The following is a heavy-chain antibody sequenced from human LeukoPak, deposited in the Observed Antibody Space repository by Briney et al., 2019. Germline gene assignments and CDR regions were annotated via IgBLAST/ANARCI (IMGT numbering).Heavy chain of an antibody. CDR2: ISDSALST. CDR3: ARGPAFSIVGATYYFDY. V-gene: IGHV3-23*01. CDR1: GFTFSSYA. Sequence: GRSLRLSCAASGFTFSSYAMGWVRQAPGKGLEWVSAISDSALSTYYADSVKGRFIISRDNSKNTLYLQVNSLRAEDTAVYYCARGPAFSIVGATYYFDYWGQGTLVTVSS. D-gene: IGHD1-26*01. J-gene: IGHJ4*02.